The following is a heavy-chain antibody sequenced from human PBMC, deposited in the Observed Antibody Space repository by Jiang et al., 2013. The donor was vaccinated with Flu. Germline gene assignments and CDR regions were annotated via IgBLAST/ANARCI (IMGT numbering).Heavy chain of an antibody. V-gene: IGHV6-1*01. D-gene: IGHD2-15*01. CDR2: TYYRSKWYN. CDR1: AA. Sequence: AAWNWIRQSPSRGLEWLGRTYYRSKWYNDYAVSVKSRITINPDTSKNQFSLQLNSVTPEDTAVYYCARAPGPSRYPFDYWGQGTLVTVSS. CDR3: ARAPGPSRYPFDY. J-gene: IGHJ4*02.